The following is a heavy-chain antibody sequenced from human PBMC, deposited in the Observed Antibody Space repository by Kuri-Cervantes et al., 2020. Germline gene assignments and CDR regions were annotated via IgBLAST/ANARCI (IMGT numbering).Heavy chain of an antibody. D-gene: IGHD6-19*01. CDR1: GFTFSSYG. J-gene: IGHJ6*02. CDR2: ISYDGSNK. Sequence: GGSLRLSCAASGFTFSSYGMHWVRQAPGKGLEWVAVISYDGSNKYYADSVKGRFTISRDNSKNTLYLQVNSLRAEDTAVYYCARERAYSSGWYEDYYYYGMDVWGQGTTVTVSS. V-gene: IGHV3-30*03. CDR3: ARERAYSSGWYEDYYYYGMDV.